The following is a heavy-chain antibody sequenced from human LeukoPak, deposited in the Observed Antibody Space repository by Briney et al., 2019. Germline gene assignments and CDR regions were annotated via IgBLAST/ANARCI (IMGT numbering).Heavy chain of an antibody. CDR1: GYTFTSYY. D-gene: IGHD3-22*01. CDR2: INPSGGST. J-gene: IGHJ3*02. V-gene: IGHV1-46*01. CDR3: ARDYYDSSGYYYDAAFDI. Sequence: ASVKVSCKASGYTFTSYYIHWVRQAPGQGLEWMGIINPSGGSTSYAQKFQGRVTMTRDTSTSTVYMELSSLRSEDTAVYYCARDYYDSSGYYYDAAFDIWGQGTMVTVSS.